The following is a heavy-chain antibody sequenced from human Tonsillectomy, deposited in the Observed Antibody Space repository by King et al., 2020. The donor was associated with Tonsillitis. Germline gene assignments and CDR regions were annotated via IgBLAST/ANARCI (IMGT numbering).Heavy chain of an antibody. CDR3: AGDGSFSGSDIYNYYYMDV. CDR2: TKRDGSGN. V-gene: IGHV3-7*01. CDR1: GFSFSNYW. J-gene: IGHJ6*03. D-gene: IGHD1-26*01. Sequence: VQLVESGGGFVQPGGSRGLSCAVSGFSFSNYWMTWVRQAPGKGLEWVASTKRDGSGNYYADSVKGRFTIARDNAKNSLYLQMSSLRAEDTAVYYCAGDGSFSGSDIYNYYYMDVWGKGTTVTVSS.